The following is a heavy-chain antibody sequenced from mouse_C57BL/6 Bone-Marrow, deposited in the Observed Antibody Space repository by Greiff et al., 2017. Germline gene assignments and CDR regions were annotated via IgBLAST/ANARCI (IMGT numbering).Heavy chain of an antibody. CDR3: AREDSSGYSCAY. J-gene: IGHJ3*01. V-gene: IGHV1-52*01. CDR1: GYTFTSYW. D-gene: IGHD3-2*02. Sequence: VQLQQPGAELVRPGSSVKLSCKASGYTFTSYWMHWVKQRPIQGLEWIGNIDPSDSETHYNQKFKDKATLTVDKSSSTAYRQLSSLTSEDSAVYYCAREDSSGYSCAYWGQGTLVTVSA. CDR2: IDPSDSET.